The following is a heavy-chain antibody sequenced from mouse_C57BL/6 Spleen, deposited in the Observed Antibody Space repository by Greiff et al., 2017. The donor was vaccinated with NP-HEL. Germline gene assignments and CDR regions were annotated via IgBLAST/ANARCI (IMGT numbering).Heavy chain of an antibody. Sequence: QVQLKQPGAELVKPGASVKLSCKASGYTFTSYWMHWVKQRPGQGLEWIGMIHPNSGSTNYNEKFKSKATLTVDKSSSTAYMQRSSLTSEDSAVYYCARISYYSNPFAYWGQGTLVTVSA. CDR2: IHPNSGST. V-gene: IGHV1-64*01. J-gene: IGHJ3*01. CDR3: ARISYYSNPFAY. CDR1: GYTFTSYW. D-gene: IGHD2-5*01.